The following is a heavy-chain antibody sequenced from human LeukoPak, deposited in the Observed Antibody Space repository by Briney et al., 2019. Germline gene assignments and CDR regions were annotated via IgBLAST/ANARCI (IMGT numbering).Heavy chain of an antibody. V-gene: IGHV1-18*01. CDR3: ARGATTTYYYGSGSYDFDY. J-gene: IGHJ4*02. Sequence: ASVTVSCKASGYTFTSYGISWVRQAPGQGLEWMGWISAYNGNTNYAQKLQGRVTMTTDTSTSTAYMELRSLRSDDTAVYYCARGATTTYYYGSGSYDFDYWGQGTLVTVSS. D-gene: IGHD3-10*01. CDR1: GYTFTSYG. CDR2: ISAYNGNT.